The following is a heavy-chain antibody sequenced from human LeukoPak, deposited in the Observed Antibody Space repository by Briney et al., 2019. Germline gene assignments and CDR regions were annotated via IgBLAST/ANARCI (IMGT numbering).Heavy chain of an antibody. J-gene: IGHJ4*02. CDR2: IYYSGST. CDR3: ARISIVIVPAYFDS. V-gene: IGHV4-31*03. D-gene: IGHD2-2*01. CDR1: GGSISSGGYY. Sequence: SQTLSLTCTVSGGSISSGGYYWSWIRQHPGKGLEWIGYIYYSGSTYYNPSLKSRVTISVDTSKNQFSLKLSSVTAADTAVYFCARISIVIVPAYFDSWGQGTLVTVSS.